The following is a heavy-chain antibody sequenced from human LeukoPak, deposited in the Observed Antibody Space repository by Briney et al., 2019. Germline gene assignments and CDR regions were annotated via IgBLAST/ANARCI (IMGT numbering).Heavy chain of an antibody. V-gene: IGHV3-33*01. CDR3: ARGSDWLSHDH. D-gene: IGHD3-9*01. J-gene: IGHJ4*02. CDR1: GFTFSSYG. CDR2: IWYDGSNK. Sequence: PGGSLRLSCAASGFTFSSYGMHWVRQAPGKGLEWVAVIWYDGSNKYYADSVKGRFTISRDNSKNTLYLQMNSLRAEDTAVYYCARGSDWLSHDHWGQGTLVSVSS.